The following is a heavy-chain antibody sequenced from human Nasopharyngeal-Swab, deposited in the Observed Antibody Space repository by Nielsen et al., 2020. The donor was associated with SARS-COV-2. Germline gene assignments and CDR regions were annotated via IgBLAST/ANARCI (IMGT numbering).Heavy chain of an antibody. D-gene: IGHD3-22*01. CDR2: IWYDGSNK. Sequence: GESLKISCVASGFTFSSYGMHWVRQAPGKGLEWVAVIWYDGSNKYYADSVKGRFTISRDNSKNTLYLQMNSLRAEDTAVYYCARGGTYYYDSSGYRDFDYWGQGTLVTVSS. V-gene: IGHV3-33*08. CDR1: GFTFSSYG. CDR3: ARGGTYYYDSSGYRDFDY. J-gene: IGHJ4*02.